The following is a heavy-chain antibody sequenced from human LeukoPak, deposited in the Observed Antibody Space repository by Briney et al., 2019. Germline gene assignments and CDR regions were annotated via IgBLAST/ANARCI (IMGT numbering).Heavy chain of an antibody. CDR2: ISSSSSYI. J-gene: IGHJ4*02. CDR1: GFTFSSYS. V-gene: IGHV3-21*01. D-gene: IGHD3-10*01. CDR3: ARGKQITMVRGVIITQGVDY. Sequence: GGSLRLSCAASGFTFSSYSMNWVRQAPGKGLEWVSSISSSSSYIYYADSVKGRFTISRDNAKNSLYLQMNSLRAEDTAVYYCARGKQITMVRGVIITQGVDYWGQGTLVTVSS.